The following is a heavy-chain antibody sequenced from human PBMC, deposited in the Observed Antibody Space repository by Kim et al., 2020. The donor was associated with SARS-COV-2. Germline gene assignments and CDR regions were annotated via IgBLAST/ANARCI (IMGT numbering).Heavy chain of an antibody. CDR3: ARDRLAYVVGVPGLPDY. CDR1: GFTFSSYW. Sequence: GGSLRLSCAASGFTFSSYWMHWVRQAPGKGLVWVSRINSDGSSTSYADSVKGRFTISRDNAKNTLYLQMNSLRAEDTAVYYCARDRLAYVVGVPGLPDYWGQGTLVTVSS. J-gene: IGHJ4*02. D-gene: IGHD1-26*01. V-gene: IGHV3-74*01. CDR2: INSDGSST.